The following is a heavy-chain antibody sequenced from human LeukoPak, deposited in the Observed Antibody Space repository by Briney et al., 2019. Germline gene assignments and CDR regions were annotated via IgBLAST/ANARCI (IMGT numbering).Heavy chain of an antibody. D-gene: IGHD3-9*01. Sequence: SETLSLTCTVFGGSISSYYWSWIRQPPGKGLEWIGYVYYSGSTNYIPSLKSRVTISVDTSKNQFSLKLSSVTAADTAVYYCARHGSLLRYFDWLLQYYFDYWGQGTLVTVSS. CDR3: ARHGSLLRYFDWLLQYYFDY. V-gene: IGHV4-59*08. CDR2: VYYSGST. CDR1: GGSISSYY. J-gene: IGHJ4*02.